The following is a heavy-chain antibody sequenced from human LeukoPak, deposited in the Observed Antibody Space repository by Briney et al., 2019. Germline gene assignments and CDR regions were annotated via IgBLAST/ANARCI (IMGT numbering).Heavy chain of an antibody. CDR2: IYHSGST. V-gene: IGHV4-38-2*01. J-gene: IGHJ6*03. D-gene: IGHD3-22*01. CDR1: GYSISSGYY. CDR3: ARLISGSSGYYHYYYYYYYMDV. Sequence: SETLSLTCAVSGYSISSGYYWGWIRQPPGKGLEWIGSIYHSGSTYYNPSLKSRVTISVDTSKNQFSLKLSSVTAADKAVYYCARLISGSSGYYHYYYYYYYMDVWGKGTTVTVSS.